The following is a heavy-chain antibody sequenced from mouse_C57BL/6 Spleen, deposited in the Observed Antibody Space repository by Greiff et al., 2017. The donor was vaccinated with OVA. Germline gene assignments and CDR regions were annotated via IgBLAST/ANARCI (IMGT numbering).Heavy chain of an antibody. J-gene: IGHJ2*01. D-gene: IGHD1-1*01. Sequence: QVQLQQPGAELVRPGSSVKLSCKASGYTFTSYWMHWVKQRPIQGLEWIGNIDTSDSETHYNQKFKDKATLTVDKSSSTAYMQLSSLTSEDSAVDYCARWDYGSSSDYWGQGTTLTVSS. CDR3: ARWDYGSSSDY. V-gene: IGHV1-52*01. CDR1: GYTFTSYW. CDR2: IDTSDSET.